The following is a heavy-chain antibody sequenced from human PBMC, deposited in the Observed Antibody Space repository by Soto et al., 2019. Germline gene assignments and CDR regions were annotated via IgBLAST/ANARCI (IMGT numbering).Heavy chain of an antibody. V-gene: IGHV1-46*01. D-gene: IGHD2-21*02. CDR1: GYPFTDYF. CDR3: ARELYSCGGDCPYYMDY. J-gene: IGHJ4*02. Sequence: ASVKVSCKTSGYPFTDYFIHWVRQAPGQGLEWMGIISLYHHSTSYAQKFQGRLTVTADTSTTTVYMDLGSLTSEDSAVYWCARELYSCGGDCPYYMDYWGQGTRGTSPQ. CDR2: ISLYHHST.